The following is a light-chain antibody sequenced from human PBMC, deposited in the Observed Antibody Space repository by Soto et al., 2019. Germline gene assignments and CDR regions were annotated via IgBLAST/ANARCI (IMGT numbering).Light chain of an antibody. V-gene: IGKV1-33*01. J-gene: IGKJ4*01. Sequence: DIQMTQSPSSLSASVGDRVTISCQASQDISDYLNWYQQKPGKAPKLLIYDVSNLATGVPSRFSGSGSETDFTLTIRSLQPEDIATYYCQQSDNLPLTFGGGNKVDI. CDR1: QDISDY. CDR2: DVS. CDR3: QQSDNLPLT.